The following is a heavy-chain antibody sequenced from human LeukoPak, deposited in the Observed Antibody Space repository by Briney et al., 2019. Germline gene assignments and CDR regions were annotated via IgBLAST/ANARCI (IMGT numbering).Heavy chain of an antibody. CDR1: GFTFSSYP. Sequence: PGGSLSLFCAASGFTFSSYPMHWVRQAPGKGLEWVAVISYDGSNKYYADSVKGRFTISRDNSKKTLYLEMNSLRPEDTAVYYCAKSYDNGWYVCDYWGQRTLVTVSS. V-gene: IGHV3-30*18. D-gene: IGHD6-19*01. CDR3: AKSYDNGWYVCDY. J-gene: IGHJ4*02. CDR2: ISYDGSNK.